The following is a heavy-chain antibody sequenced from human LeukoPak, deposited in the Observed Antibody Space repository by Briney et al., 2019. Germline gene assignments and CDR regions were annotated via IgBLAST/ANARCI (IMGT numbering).Heavy chain of an antibody. CDR1: GYTFTSYG. CDR2: ISAYNGNT. CDR3: ARGGYYYGSGSPMDV. D-gene: IGHD3-10*01. J-gene: IGHJ6*02. V-gene: IGHV1-18*01. Sequence: ASVKVSCMASGYTFTSYGISWVRQAPGQGLEWMGWISAYNGNTNYAQKLQGRVTMTTDTSTSTAYMELRSLRSDDTAVYYCARGGYYYGSGSPMDVWGQGTTVTVSS.